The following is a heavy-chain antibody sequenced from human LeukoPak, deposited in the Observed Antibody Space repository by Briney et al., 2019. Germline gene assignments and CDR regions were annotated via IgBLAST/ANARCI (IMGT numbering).Heavy chain of an antibody. V-gene: IGHV1-2*02. CDR3: ARDRHWNQGNFDY. CDR1: GYTFTGYY. Sequence: GASVKVSCKASGYTFTGYYMHWVRQAPGQGLEWMGWINPNSGGTNYAQKFQGRVTMTRDTSISTAYMELSRLTSDDTAVYYCARDRHWNQGNFDYWGQGTLVTVSS. D-gene: IGHD1-1*01. CDR2: INPNSGGT. J-gene: IGHJ4*02.